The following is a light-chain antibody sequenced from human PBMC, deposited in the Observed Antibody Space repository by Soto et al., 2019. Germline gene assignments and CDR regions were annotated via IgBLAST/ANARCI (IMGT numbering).Light chain of an antibody. CDR2: DAS. CDR3: QQYNNWPPWT. CDR1: QSVSNN. J-gene: IGKJ1*01. V-gene: IGKV3-15*01. Sequence: ILMTQSPATLSVSPGERVTLSCRASQSVSNNLAWYQQKPGQGPRLLIYDASTRATGIPARFSGSGSGTEFTLTISGLQSEDFAVYYCQQYNNWPPWTFGQGTKVEIK.